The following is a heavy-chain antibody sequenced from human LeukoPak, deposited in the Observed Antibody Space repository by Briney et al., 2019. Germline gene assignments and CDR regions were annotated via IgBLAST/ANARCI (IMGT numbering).Heavy chain of an antibody. Sequence: KSSETLSLTCTVSGGSISSGSYYWTWIRQPAGKGLEWIGRIYTSGSTNYNPSLKSRVTISVDTSKNQFSLRLSSVTAADTAVYYCARGFPWGIVGAAFDSWGQGTLVTVSS. CDR1: GGSISSGSYY. CDR2: IYTSGST. V-gene: IGHV4-61*02. D-gene: IGHD1-26*01. CDR3: ARGFPWGIVGAAFDS. J-gene: IGHJ4*02.